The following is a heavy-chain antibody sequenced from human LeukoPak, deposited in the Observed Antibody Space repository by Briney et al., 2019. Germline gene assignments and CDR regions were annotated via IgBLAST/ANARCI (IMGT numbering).Heavy chain of an antibody. Sequence: PGGSLRLSCAASGFTVSSNYMGWVRQAPGKGLEWVSVIYSGGSTYYADSVKGRFTISRDNSKNTLYLQMNSLRAEDTAVYYCAREMAVTDGAFDIWGQGTMVTVSS. D-gene: IGHD2-21*02. CDR2: IYSGGST. CDR1: GFTVSSNY. J-gene: IGHJ3*02. CDR3: AREMAVTDGAFDI. V-gene: IGHV3-53*01.